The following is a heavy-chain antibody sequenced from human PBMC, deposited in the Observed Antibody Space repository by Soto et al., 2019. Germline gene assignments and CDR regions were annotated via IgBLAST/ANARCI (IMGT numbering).Heavy chain of an antibody. Sequence: GGSLRLSCAASGFTFSSYSMNWVRQAPGKGLEWVSSISSSSSYIYYADSVKGRFTISRDNAKNSLYLQMNSLRAEDTAVYYWARDSDYYGSGSYYNPWGMDVWGQGTTVTVSS. CDR1: GFTFSSYS. D-gene: IGHD3-10*01. CDR2: ISSSSSYI. J-gene: IGHJ6*02. CDR3: ARDSDYYGSGSYYNPWGMDV. V-gene: IGHV3-21*01.